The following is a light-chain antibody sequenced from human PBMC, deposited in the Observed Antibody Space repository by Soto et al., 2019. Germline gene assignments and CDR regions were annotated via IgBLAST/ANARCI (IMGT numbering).Light chain of an antibody. CDR2: DAS. CDR3: QQFNSYPLT. Sequence: AIQLTQSPSSLSASVGDRVTITCRASQGISSALAWYQQKPGKVPKLLIYDASSLESGVPLRFSGSGSGTDFTLTISSLQPEDFATYYCQQFNSYPLTFGGGTKVEIK. V-gene: IGKV1-13*02. J-gene: IGKJ4*01. CDR1: QGISSA.